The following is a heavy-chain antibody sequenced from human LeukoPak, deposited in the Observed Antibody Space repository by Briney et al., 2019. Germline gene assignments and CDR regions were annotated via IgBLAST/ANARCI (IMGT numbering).Heavy chain of an antibody. V-gene: IGHV4-59*01. D-gene: IGHD6-19*01. CDR3: ARGIAVAGFDY. J-gene: IGHJ4*02. CDR1: GGSISSYY. Sequence: SETLSLTCTVSGGSISSYYWSWIRQPPGKGLEWIGYIYYSGSTNYNPSLKSRVTISVDTSRNQFSLKLSSVTAADTAVYYCARGIAVAGFDYWGQGTLVTVSS. CDR2: IYYSGST.